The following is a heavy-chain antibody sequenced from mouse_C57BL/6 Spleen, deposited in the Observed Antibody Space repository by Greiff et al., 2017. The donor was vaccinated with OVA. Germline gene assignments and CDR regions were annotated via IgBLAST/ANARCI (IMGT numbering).Heavy chain of an antibody. J-gene: IGHJ4*01. CDR3: VSKDYYAMDY. Sequence: QVQLQQPGAELVMPGASVKLSCKASGYTFTSYWMHWVKQRPGQGLEWIGEIDPSDSYTNYNQKFKGKSTLTVDKSSSTAYMQLSSLTSEDSAVYYCVSKDYYAMDYWGQGTSVTVSS. CDR1: GYTFTSYW. D-gene: IGHD2-5*01. V-gene: IGHV1-69*01. CDR2: IDPSDSYT.